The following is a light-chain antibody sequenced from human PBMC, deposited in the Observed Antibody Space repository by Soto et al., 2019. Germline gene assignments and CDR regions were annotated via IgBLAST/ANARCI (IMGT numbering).Light chain of an antibody. Sequence: DIQMTQSPSTLSASVGDRVTITCRASQSISSWLAWYQQKPGKAPKLLIYKASSLESGVPSRFSGSGYGTEFTLTISSLQPDDFATYYCQQYNAYSTFGQGTKVDI. CDR2: KAS. CDR3: QQYNAYST. J-gene: IGKJ1*01. CDR1: QSISSW. V-gene: IGKV1-5*03.